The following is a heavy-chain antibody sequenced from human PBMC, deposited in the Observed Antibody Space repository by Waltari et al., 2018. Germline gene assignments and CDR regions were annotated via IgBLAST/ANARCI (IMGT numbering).Heavy chain of an antibody. Sequence: QVQLQESGPGLVKPSETLSLTCTVSGYSISSGYYWGWIRQPPGKGLEWIGSIYHSGSTYYNPSLKSRVTITADTSTDTAYMELSSLRSEDTAVYYCATDHKGVPDWGQGTLVTVSS. D-gene: IGHD3-10*01. CDR1: GYSISSGYY. CDR3: ATDHKGVPD. CDR2: IYHSGST. V-gene: IGHV4-38-2*02. J-gene: IGHJ4*02.